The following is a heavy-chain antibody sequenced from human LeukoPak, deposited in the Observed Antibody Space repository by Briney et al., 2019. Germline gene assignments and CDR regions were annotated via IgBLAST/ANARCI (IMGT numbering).Heavy chain of an antibody. V-gene: IGHV4-34*01. CDR2: INHSGST. CDR1: GGSFSGYY. D-gene: IGHD3-16*01. CDR3: ARDGGGLDV. J-gene: IGHJ6*02. Sequence: SETLSLTCAVYGGSFSGYYGSWIRQPPGKGLEWIGEINHSGSTNYNPSLKSRVTISVDTSKNQFSLKLSSVTAADTAVYYCARDGGGLDVWGQGTTVTVSS.